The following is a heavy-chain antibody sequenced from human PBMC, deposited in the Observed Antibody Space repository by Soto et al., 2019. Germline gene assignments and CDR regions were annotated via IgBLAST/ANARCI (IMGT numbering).Heavy chain of an antibody. CDR1: GYSFTSYG. V-gene: IGHV1-3*01. CDR2: INPGNGNT. J-gene: IGHJ4*02. Sequence: XSVKVSCKASGYSFTSYGSNWVRQAPGRGLEWMGWINPGNGNTKYSQQFQGRVIIDRDTSSSTAYMELSSLRSEDTAVYYCARGGYFDSSNYLAYWGLGTLVTVSS. CDR3: ARGGYFDSSNYLAY. D-gene: IGHD3-22*01.